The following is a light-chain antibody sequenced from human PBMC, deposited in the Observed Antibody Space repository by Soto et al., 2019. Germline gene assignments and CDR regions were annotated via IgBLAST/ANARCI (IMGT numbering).Light chain of an antibody. V-gene: IGLV1-47*01. CDR3: AAWDDSLSVGV. Sequence: QPVLTQPPSASGTPGQRVTISCSGSSSNIGSNYVYWYQQLPGTAPKLLIHRNNQRPSGVPDRFSGSKSGASASLAISGLRSEDEADYYCAAWDDSLSVGVFGTGTKVTVL. CDR2: RNN. J-gene: IGLJ1*01. CDR1: SSNIGSNY.